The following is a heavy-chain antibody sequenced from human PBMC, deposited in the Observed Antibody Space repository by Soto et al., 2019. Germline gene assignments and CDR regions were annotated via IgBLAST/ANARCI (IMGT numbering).Heavy chain of an antibody. V-gene: IGHV4-31*03. J-gene: IGHJ5*02. Sequence: QVQLQESGPGLVKPSETLSLTCTVSGGSITRGGYYWSWIRQHPGKGLEWIGYIYNSGTTYYNPSLXSXXTISVATSKNQFSLKLTSVTAADTAAYYCARDPAPWGQGTLVTVSS. CDR2: IYNSGTT. CDR1: GGSITRGGYY. CDR3: ARDPAP.